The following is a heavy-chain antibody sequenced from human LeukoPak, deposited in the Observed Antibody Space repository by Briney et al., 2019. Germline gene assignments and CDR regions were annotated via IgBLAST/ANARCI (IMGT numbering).Heavy chain of an antibody. D-gene: IGHD2-2*01. V-gene: IGHV4-59*12. J-gene: IGHJ4*02. CDR3: ARVYCSSNSCYLDY. CDR1: GGSISSYY. Sequence: SETLSLTCTVSGGSISSYYWSWIRQPPGKGLEWIGYIYYNGNTTYNPSLKSRVSMSLDKSKNQFSLNVTSVTAADTAIYYCARVYCSSNSCYLDYWSQGTLVTVSS. CDR2: IYYNGNT.